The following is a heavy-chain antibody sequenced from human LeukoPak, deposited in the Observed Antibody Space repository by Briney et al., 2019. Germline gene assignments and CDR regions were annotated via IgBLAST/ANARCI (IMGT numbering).Heavy chain of an antibody. CDR1: GDSVSSNSAA. CDR2: TYYRSKWYS. V-gene: IGHV6-1*01. Sequence: QTLSLTCAISGDSVSSNSAAWNWIRQSPSRGLEWLGRTYYRSKWYSDYAVSVKSRITINPDTSKNQFSLQLNSVTPEDTAVYYCARAYYYGSGTYYTPSFDYWGQGTLVTVSS. J-gene: IGHJ4*02. D-gene: IGHD3-10*01. CDR3: ARAYYYGSGTYYTPSFDY.